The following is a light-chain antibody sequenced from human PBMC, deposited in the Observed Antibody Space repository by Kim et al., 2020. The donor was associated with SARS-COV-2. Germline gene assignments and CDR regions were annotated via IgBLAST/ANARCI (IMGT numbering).Light chain of an antibody. Sequence: SYELTQAPSVSVSPGQTASITCSGDKLGDKYACWYQQKPGQSPVLVIYQDSKRPSGIPERFSGSNSGNTATLTISGTQAMDEADYYCQAWDSSTHVFGTGTQLTVL. CDR2: QDS. J-gene: IGLJ1*01. CDR1: KLGDKY. V-gene: IGLV3-1*01. CDR3: QAWDSSTHV.